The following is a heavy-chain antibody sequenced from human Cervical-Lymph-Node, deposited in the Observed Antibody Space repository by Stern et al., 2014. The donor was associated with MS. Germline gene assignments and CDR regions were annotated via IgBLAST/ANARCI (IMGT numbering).Heavy chain of an antibody. CDR3: ARRGTTGTIDGFDI. Sequence: VQLVQSGAEVKKPGESVKISCEGSGYTFTSHWIAWVRQVPGKGLEWMGIIYPCDADTRYSPSFQGRVTISADRSISTAFLQWRTLRASDTAMYYCARRGTTGTIDGFDIWGQGSMVTVSS. V-gene: IGHV5-51*01. D-gene: IGHD1-1*01. J-gene: IGHJ3*02. CDR2: IYPCDADT. CDR1: GYTFTSHW.